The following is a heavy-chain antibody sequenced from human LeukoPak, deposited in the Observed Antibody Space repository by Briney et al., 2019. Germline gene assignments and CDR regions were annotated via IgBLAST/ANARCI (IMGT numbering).Heavy chain of an antibody. CDR3: ASDTAMVIYYYYYMDV. CDR1: GSTFSSYA. D-gene: IGHD5-18*01. V-gene: IGHV3-23*01. Sequence: GGSLRLSCAASGSTFSSYAMSWVRQAPGKGLEWVSAISGSGGSTYYADSVKGRFTISRDNSKNTLYLQMNSLRAEDTAVYYCASDTAMVIYYYYYMDVWGKGTTVTVSS. J-gene: IGHJ6*03. CDR2: ISGSGGST.